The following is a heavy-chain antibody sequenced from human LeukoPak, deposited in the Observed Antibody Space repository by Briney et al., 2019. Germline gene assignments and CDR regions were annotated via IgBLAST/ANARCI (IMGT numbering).Heavy chain of an antibody. D-gene: IGHD3-3*01. CDR2: INPNSGGT. Sequence: ASVKVSCKASGYTFTGYYMHWVRQAPGQGLEWMGWINPNSGGTNYAQKFQGRVTMTRDTSIGTAYMELSRLRSDDTAVYYCARDLGYDFWSGYSYFDYWGQGTLVTVSS. V-gene: IGHV1-2*02. J-gene: IGHJ4*02. CDR3: ARDLGYDFWSGYSYFDY. CDR1: GYTFTGYY.